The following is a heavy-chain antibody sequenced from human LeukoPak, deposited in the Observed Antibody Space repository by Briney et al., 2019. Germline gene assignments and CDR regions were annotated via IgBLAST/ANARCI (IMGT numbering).Heavy chain of an antibody. Sequence: GRSLRLSCAASGFNFDDYAMHWVRQPPGEGLEWVSGISWNSANIGYADSVKGRFTISRDNAKNSLYLQMNSLRDEDSAFYYCATVAGSSLSRNYFDPRGQGTLVTVSS. V-gene: IGHV3-9*01. CDR1: GFNFDDYA. CDR2: ISWNSANI. D-gene: IGHD6-6*01. J-gene: IGHJ5*02. CDR3: ATVAGSSLSRNYFDP.